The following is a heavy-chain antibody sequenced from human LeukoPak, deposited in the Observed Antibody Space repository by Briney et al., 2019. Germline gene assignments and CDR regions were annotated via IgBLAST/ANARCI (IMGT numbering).Heavy chain of an antibody. CDR3: AKDRLGATRVYFDY. CDR1: GFTFSSYG. CDR2: IRYDGSNK. V-gene: IGHV3-30*02. Sequence: GGSLRLSCAASGFTFSSYGMHWVRQAPGKGLEWVAFIRYDGSNKYYADSVKGRFTISRDNSKNTLYLQMNSLRAEDTAVYYCAKDRLGATRVYFDYWGQGTLVTVSS. J-gene: IGHJ4*02. D-gene: IGHD1-26*01.